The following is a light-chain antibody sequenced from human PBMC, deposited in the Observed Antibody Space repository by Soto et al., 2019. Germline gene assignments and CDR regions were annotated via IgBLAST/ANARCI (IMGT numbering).Light chain of an antibody. Sequence: EIVMTQSPATLSLSPGERATLSCRASQSVGSNYLSWYQQKPGQAPRLLIYGASTRATGIPARFIGSGSGTDFTLPVSSLQPEDFAVYYCQQDLNLPFTFGHGTRLEIK. CDR1: QSVGSNY. J-gene: IGKJ5*01. V-gene: IGKV3D-7*01. CDR3: QQDLNLPFT. CDR2: GAS.